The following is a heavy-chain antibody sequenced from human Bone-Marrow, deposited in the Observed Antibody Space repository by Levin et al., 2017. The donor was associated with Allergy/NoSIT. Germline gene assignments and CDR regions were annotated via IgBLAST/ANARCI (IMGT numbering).Heavy chain of an antibody. CDR1: GGSISSYY. Sequence: PSETLSLTCTVSGGSISSYYWSWIRQPPGKGLEWIGYIYYSGSTNYNPSLKSRVTISVDTSKNQFSLKLSSVTAADTAVYYCARTRIVVVPAAISIRRMDVWGKGTTVTVSS. V-gene: IGHV4-59*01. J-gene: IGHJ6*03. CDR3: ARTRIVVVPAAISIRRMDV. D-gene: IGHD2-2*01. CDR2: IYYSGST.